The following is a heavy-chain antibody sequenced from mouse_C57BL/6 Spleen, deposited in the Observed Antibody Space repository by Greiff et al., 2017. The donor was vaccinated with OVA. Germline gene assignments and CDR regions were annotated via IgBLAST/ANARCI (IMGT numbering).Heavy chain of an antibody. CDR2: IYPGSGST. CDR1: GYTFTSYW. Sequence: VQLQQPGAELVKPAASVKMSCKASGYTFTSYWITWVKQRPGQGLEWIGDIYPGSGSTNYNEKFKSKATLTVDTSSSTAYMQLSSLTSEDSAVYYCARPYYYGSSYPYAMDYWGQGTSVTVSS. J-gene: IGHJ4*01. CDR3: ARPYYYGSSYPYAMDY. D-gene: IGHD1-1*01. V-gene: IGHV1-55*01.